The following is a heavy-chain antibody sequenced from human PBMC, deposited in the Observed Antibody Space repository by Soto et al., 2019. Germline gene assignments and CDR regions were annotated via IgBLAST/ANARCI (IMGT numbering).Heavy chain of an antibody. CDR2: TYYRSKWYN. CDR3: ARAVAATANAFVT. D-gene: IGHD6-19*01. J-gene: IGHJ3*02. CDR1: GDSVPSNSAA. V-gene: IGHV6-1*01. Sequence: SQTLSLTCAISGDSVPSNSAAWNWVRQSPSRGLEWLGRTYYRSKWYNDYAVSVKSRITIDPDTSKNQFSLQLNSVTPDDTAVYYCARAVAATANAFVTWGQGTVVTVSS.